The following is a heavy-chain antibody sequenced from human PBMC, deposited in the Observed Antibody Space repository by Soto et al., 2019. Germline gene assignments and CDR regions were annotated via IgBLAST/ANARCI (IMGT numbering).Heavy chain of an antibody. CDR3: RLAGVFDY. J-gene: IGHJ4*02. D-gene: IGHD6-19*01. V-gene: IGHV1-69*02. CDR1: GGTFSSYT. Sequence: QVQLVQSGAEVKKPGSSVKVSCKASGGTFSSYTISWVRQAPGQGLEWMGRIIPILGIANYAQKFQGRVTITADKATSTACMELSSLRSEDTAVYYCRLAGVFDYWGQGTLVTVSS. CDR2: IIPILGIA.